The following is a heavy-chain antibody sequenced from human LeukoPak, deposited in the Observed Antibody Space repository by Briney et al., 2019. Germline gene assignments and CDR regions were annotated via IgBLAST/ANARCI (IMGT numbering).Heavy chain of an antibody. V-gene: IGHV3-23*01. Sequence: TSETLSLTCTVSGGSISSDYWSWVRQAPGKGLEWVSLISDSGGSTNYADSVKGRFIITRDNSRDTLYLQMNSLRAEDTAIYYCAPDLRGADWSLDDWGQGTLVTVSS. D-gene: IGHD3-9*01. CDR1: GGSISSDY. CDR2: ISDSGGST. J-gene: IGHJ4*02. CDR3: APDLRGADWSLDD.